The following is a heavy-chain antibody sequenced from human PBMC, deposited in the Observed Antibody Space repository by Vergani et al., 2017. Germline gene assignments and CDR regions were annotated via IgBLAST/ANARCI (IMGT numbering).Heavy chain of an antibody. CDR1: GGSISSSNW. J-gene: IGHJ6*03. D-gene: IGHD3-9*01. CDR3: ARGYDMLTGYPYYYYYDMDV. Sequence: QVQLQESGPGLVKPSGTLSLTCAVSGGSISSSNWWSWVRQPPGKGLEWIGEIYHSGSTNYNPSLKSRVTISVDKSKNQFSLKLSSVTAADTAVYYCARGYDMLTGYPYYYYYDMDVWGKGTTVTVSS. V-gene: IGHV4-4*02. CDR2: IYHSGST.